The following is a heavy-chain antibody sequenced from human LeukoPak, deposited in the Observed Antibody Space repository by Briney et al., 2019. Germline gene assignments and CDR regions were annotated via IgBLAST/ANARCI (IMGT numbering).Heavy chain of an antibody. Sequence: SETLSLTCTVSGGSISSYYWSWLRQPPGKGLEWIGYIYYSGSTNYNPSLKSRVTISVDTSKNQFSLKLSSVTAADTAVCYCAGGDFWSGYYVRWFDPWGQGTLVTVSS. CDR1: GGSISSYY. J-gene: IGHJ5*02. V-gene: IGHV4-59*12. CDR2: IYYSGST. CDR3: AGGDFWSGYYVRWFDP. D-gene: IGHD3-3*01.